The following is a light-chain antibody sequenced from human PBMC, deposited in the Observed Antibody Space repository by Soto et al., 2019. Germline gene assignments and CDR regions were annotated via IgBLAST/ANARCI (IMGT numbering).Light chain of an antibody. Sequence: QPVLTHPASVSRSPGQSVTSSCTGTSSDVGAYNLVSWYQQYPGKAPKLMIYEVSNRPSGVSNRFSGSKSGNTASLTISGLQGEDDAEYYCCTQYEGVGRYVFVTVT. CDR3: CTQYEGVGRYV. V-gene: IGLV2-14*01. CDR2: EVS. CDR1: SSDVGAYNL. J-gene: IGLJ1*01.